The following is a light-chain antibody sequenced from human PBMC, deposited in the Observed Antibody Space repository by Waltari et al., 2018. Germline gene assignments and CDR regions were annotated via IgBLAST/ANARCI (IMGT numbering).Light chain of an antibody. CDR3: LSFDNTLWV. CDR1: SGSIDSNY. Sequence: FMLTQPHSVSASPGKTVTISCTRTSGSIDSNYVQWYQQRPGRSPTTVIYDDYQRPSGVPTRFSASIDRASNSSSLTIAGLTTEDEADYYCLSFDNTLWVFGGGTKLTVL. CDR2: DDY. J-gene: IGLJ3*02. V-gene: IGLV6-57*01.